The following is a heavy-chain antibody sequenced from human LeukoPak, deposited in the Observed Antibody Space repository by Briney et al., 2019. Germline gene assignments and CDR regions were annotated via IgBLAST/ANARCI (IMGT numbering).Heavy chain of an antibody. CDR1: GFTFSSYG. CDR3: AYSNYLGNFDY. CDR2: ISYDGSNK. D-gene: IGHD4-11*01. V-gene: IGHV3-30*03. J-gene: IGHJ4*02. Sequence: GGSLRLSCAASGFTFSSYGMHWVRQAPGKGLEWVAVISYDGSNKYYADSVKGRFTISRDNSKNTLYLQMNSLRAEDTAVYYCAYSNYLGNFDYWGQGTLVTVSP.